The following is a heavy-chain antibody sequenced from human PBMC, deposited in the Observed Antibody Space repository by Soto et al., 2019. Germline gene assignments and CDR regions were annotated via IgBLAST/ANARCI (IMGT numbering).Heavy chain of an antibody. J-gene: IGHJ6*02. D-gene: IGHD2-15*01. V-gene: IGHV1-69*12. CDR2: IIPIFGTA. CDR1: GGTFSSYA. CDR3: ARVVTAATVYYGMDV. Sequence: QVQLVQSGAEVKKPGSSVKVSCKASGGTFSSYAISWVRQAPGQGLEWMGGIIPIFGTANYAQKFQGRVMITADEATSTAYMELSSLRSEDTAVYYCARVVTAATVYYGMDVWGQGTTVTVSS.